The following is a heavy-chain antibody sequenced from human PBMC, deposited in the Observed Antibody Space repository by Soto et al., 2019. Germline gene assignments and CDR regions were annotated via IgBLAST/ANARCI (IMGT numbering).Heavy chain of an antibody. Sequence: SETLSLTCTLSGTSISSYYWSWIRQPPGTGLEWIANIHYSGTTNYNPSLASRVTLSVATSKNQFSLKMTSVTAADRAMYFCSIYNSYAIDYWGRGTLVTVSS. CDR2: IHYSGTT. CDR1: GTSISSYY. D-gene: IGHD2-8*01. J-gene: IGHJ4*02. CDR3: SIYNSYAIDY. V-gene: IGHV4-59*01.